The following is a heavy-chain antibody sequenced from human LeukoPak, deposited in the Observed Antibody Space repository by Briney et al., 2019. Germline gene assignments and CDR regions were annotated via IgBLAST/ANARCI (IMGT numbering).Heavy chain of an antibody. D-gene: IGHD5-18*01. V-gene: IGHV1-69*04. CDR2: IIPILGIA. Sequence: SVKVSCKASGGTFSSYAISWVRQALGQGLEWLGRIIPILGIANYAQKFQGRVTITADKSTSTAYMELSSLRSEDTAVYYCARDAVDTARGFDYWGQGTLVTVSS. CDR1: GGTFSSYA. CDR3: ARDAVDTARGFDY. J-gene: IGHJ4*02.